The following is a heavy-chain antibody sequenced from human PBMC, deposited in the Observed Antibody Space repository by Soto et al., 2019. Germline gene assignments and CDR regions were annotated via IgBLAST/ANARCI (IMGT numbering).Heavy chain of an antibody. CDR2: AYHRGSP. CDR1: GDSISGSHW. J-gene: IGHJ5*02. V-gene: IGHV4-4*02. Sequence: QVQLQESGPGLVKPSGTLSLTCAVSGDSISGSHWWSWVRQPPGKGLEWIGEAYHRGSPRYNPSLKSRGTVSVDKSKNQFSLKLTSVTAADTAVYFCVGNNRFDPWGQGALVTVSS. CDR3: VGNNRFDP.